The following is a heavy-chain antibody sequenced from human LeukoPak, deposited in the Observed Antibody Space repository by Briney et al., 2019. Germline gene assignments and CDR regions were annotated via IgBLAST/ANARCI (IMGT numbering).Heavy chain of an antibody. CDR2: IRSKANNYAT. Sequence: GGSLRLSCAASGFTFSGSAMHWVRQASGKGLEWVGRIRSKANNYATAYAASVKGRFTISRDDSKNTAYLQMNSLKTEDTAVYYCTREDQQWLVRDWFDPWGQGTLVTVSS. D-gene: IGHD6-19*01. V-gene: IGHV3-73*01. J-gene: IGHJ5*02. CDR1: GFTFSGSA. CDR3: TREDQQWLVRDWFDP.